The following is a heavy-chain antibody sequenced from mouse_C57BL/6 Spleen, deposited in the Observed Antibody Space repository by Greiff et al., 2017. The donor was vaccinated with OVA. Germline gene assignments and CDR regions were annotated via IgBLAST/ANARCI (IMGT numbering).Heavy chain of an antibody. CDR1: GFTFSDYG. CDR2: ISSGSSTI. CDR3: ARAGRSFDY. J-gene: IGHJ2*01. V-gene: IGHV5-17*01. Sequence: EVMLVESGGGLVKPGGSLKLSCAASGFTFSDYGMHWVRQAPEKGLEWVAYISSGSSTIYYADTVKGRFTISRDNAKNTLFLQMTSLRSEDTAMYYCARAGRSFDYWGQGTTLTVSS. D-gene: IGHD4-1*01.